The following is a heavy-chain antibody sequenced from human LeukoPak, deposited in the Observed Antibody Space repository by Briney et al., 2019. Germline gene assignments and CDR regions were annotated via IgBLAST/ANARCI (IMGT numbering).Heavy chain of an antibody. CDR1: GFTFRTYT. Sequence: PGGSLRLSCAASGFTFRTYTMNWVRQAPGKGLEWVSAISSRSSYTYYAGSVKGRFTISRDNAKSSLYLQMNSLRAEDTAVYYCATYPDTGDSYLDYWGQGTLVTVSS. D-gene: IGHD2-21*01. CDR3: ATYPDTGDSYLDY. J-gene: IGHJ4*02. CDR2: ISSRSSYT. V-gene: IGHV3-21*01.